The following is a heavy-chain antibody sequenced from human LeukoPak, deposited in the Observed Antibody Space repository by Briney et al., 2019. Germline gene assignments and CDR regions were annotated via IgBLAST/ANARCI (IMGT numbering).Heavy chain of an antibody. CDR3: ARGRGDYVLGSYRPAFGY. J-gene: IGHJ4*02. D-gene: IGHD3-16*02. Sequence: KASETLSLTCTVFYVAFSGYYWTWIPQPPGQELEWTGEINHNGNTNYNPSLKSRVTISVDTSKSQFSMKVSSVTAADTAVYYCARGRGDYVLGSYRPAFGYWGQGTLVTVSS. V-gene: IGHV4-34*01. CDR2: INHNGNT. CDR1: YVAFSGYY.